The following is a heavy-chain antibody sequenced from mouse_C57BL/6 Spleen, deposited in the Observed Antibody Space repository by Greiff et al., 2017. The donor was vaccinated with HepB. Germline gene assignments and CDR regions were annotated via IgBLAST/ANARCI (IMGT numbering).Heavy chain of an antibody. CDR2: INPGSGGT. Sequence: QVQLQQSGAELVRPGTSVKVSCKASGYAFTNYLIEWVKQRPGQGLEWIGVINPGSGGTNYNEKFKGKATLTADKSSSTAYMQLSSLTSEDSAVYFCAREFYYGSSYAMDYWGQGTSVTVSS. J-gene: IGHJ4*01. CDR3: AREFYYGSSYAMDY. D-gene: IGHD1-1*01. V-gene: IGHV1-54*01. CDR1: GYAFTNYL.